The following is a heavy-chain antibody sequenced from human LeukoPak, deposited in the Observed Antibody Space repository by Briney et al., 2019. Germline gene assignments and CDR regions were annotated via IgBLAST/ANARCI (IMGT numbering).Heavy chain of an antibody. CDR3: ARAPSYGDYGYYYYGMDV. V-gene: IGHV6-1*01. J-gene: IGHJ6*02. CDR2: TYYRSKWYN. CDR1: GDSVSSNSAA. D-gene: IGHD4-17*01. Sequence: PSQTLSLTCAISGDSVSSNSAAWNWIRQSPSRGLEWLGRTYYRSKWYNDYAVSVKSRITINPDTSKNQFSPQLNSVTPEDTAVSYCARAPSYGDYGYYYYGMDVWGQGTTVTVSS.